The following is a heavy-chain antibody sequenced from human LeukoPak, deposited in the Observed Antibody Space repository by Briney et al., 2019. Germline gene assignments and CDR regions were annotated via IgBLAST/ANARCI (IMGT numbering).Heavy chain of an antibody. V-gene: IGHV1-18*01. J-gene: IGHJ4*02. CDR3: AKAGLAVAGWIIDY. Sequence: GASVKVSCKASGYTFTSYGISWVRQAPGQELEWMGWISAYNGNTNYAQKLQGRVTMTTDTSTSTAYMELRSLRSDDTAVYYCAKAGLAVAGWIIDYWGQGTLVTVSS. D-gene: IGHD6-19*01. CDR1: GYTFTSYG. CDR2: ISAYNGNT.